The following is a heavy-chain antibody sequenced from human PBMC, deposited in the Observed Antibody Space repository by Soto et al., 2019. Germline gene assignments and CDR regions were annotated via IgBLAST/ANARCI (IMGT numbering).Heavy chain of an antibody. J-gene: IGHJ6*02. CDR3: AREAYYDSLTGRYYGMDV. CDR2: IWYDGSNK. V-gene: IGHV3-33*01. D-gene: IGHD3-9*01. Sequence: QVQLVESGGGVVQPGRSLRLSCAASGFTFSSYGMHWVRQAPGKGLEWVAVIWYDGSNKYYADSVKGRFTISRDNSKNTXXLKRNSRRAEDTAVYYCAREAYYDSLTGRYYGMDVWGQGTTVTVSS. CDR1: GFTFSSYG.